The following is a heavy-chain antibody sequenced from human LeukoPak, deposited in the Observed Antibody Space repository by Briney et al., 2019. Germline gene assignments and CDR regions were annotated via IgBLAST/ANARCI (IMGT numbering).Heavy chain of an antibody. V-gene: IGHV3-23*01. CDR2: ISGSGART. J-gene: IGHJ4*02. D-gene: IGHD6-13*01. Sequence: GGSLRLSCAAPGFTFSTFAMSWVRQAPGKGLEWVSAISGSGARTYYADSVKGRFTISRENSKNTLYLQMNSLRAEDTAVYYCARGSGYSSSWNDYWGQGTLVTVSS. CDR1: GFTFSTFA. CDR3: ARGSGYSSSWNDY.